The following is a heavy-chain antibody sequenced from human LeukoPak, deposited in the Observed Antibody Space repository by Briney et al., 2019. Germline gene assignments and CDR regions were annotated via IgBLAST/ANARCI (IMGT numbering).Heavy chain of an antibody. CDR1: GGSISSYY. D-gene: IGHD3-22*01. V-gene: IGHV4-4*09. CDR3: ARHVTYYYDSSGYYLGYYFDY. J-gene: IGHJ4*02. Sequence: SETLSLTCTVSGGSISSYYWSWIRQPPGKGLEWIGYIYTSGSTNYNPSLKSRVTISVDTSKNQFSLKLSSVTAADTAVYYCARHVTYYYDSSGYYLGYYFDYWGQGTLVTVSS. CDR2: IYTSGST.